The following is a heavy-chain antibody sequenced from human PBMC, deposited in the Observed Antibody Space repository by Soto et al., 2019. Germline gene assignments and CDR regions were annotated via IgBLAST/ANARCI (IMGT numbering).Heavy chain of an antibody. J-gene: IGHJ4*02. CDR3: ARLALLMTAAFDY. CDR1: GGSISSSSYY. CDR2: IYYSGST. D-gene: IGHD6-13*01. V-gene: IGHV4-39*01. Sequence: QLQLQESGPGLVKPSETLSLTCTVSGGSISSSSYYWGWIRQPPGKGLEWIGSIYYSGSTYYNPSLKSRVTISVDTSENQFSLKLSSVTAADTAVYYCARLALLMTAAFDYWGQGTLVTVSS.